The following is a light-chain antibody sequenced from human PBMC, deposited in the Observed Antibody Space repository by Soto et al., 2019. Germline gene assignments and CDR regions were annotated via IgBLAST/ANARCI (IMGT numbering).Light chain of an antibody. J-gene: IGKJ1*01. Sequence: EIQMTQSPSTLSASVGDRLTITCLASQSISSWLAWYQQKAGKAPKLLIYKASSLVRGVPSRFSGSGSGIEFTLTINSLQPDDFATYYCQQHDTHSRTFGQGTKVDIK. V-gene: IGKV1-5*03. CDR1: QSISSW. CDR2: KAS. CDR3: QQHDTHSRT.